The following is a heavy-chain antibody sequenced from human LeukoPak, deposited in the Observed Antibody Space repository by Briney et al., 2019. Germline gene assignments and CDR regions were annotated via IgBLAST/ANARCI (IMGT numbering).Heavy chain of an antibody. CDR2: ISGSGGSI. CDR3: ARRRGSYFDY. J-gene: IGHJ4*02. Sequence: GGSLRLSCAASGFTFSSYAMSWVRQTPGKGLEWVSAISGSGGSIYYADSVKGRFTISRDNSKNTLYLQMNSLRAEDTAVYYCARRRGSYFDYWGQGTLVTVSS. CDR1: GFTFSSYA. D-gene: IGHD1-26*01. V-gene: IGHV3-23*01.